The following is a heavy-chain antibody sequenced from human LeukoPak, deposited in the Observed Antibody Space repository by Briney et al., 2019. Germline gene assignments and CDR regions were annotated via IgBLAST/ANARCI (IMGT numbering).Heavy chain of an antibody. D-gene: IGHD7-27*01. J-gene: IGHJ4*02. V-gene: IGHV3-7*01. CDR3: ARADWGSIDY. CDR1: GFTFRGYW. CDR2: INQDGSEP. Sequence: PGGSLRLACVAYGFTFRGYWMSWARQAPGKGLEWVAIINQDGSEPSYVDSVKGRFTISRDNAKDSLYLHVTILRAEDTAVYYCARADWGSIDYWGQGTLVTVSS.